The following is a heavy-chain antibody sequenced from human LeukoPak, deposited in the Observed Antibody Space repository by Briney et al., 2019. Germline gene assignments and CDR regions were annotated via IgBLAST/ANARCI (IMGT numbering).Heavy chain of an antibody. D-gene: IGHD5-18*01. CDR1: AGSISTGDYY. V-gene: IGHV4-30-4*01. CDR3: ARGRYTYGLGP. CDR2: IYSSGST. Sequence: SQTLSLTCTVSAGSISTGDYYWSWIRQPPGKGLEWIGYIYSSGSTYYTSSLRSRLTISVDTSKTQFSLNLSSVTAADTAVYFCARGRYTYGLGPWGQRTLVAVSS. J-gene: IGHJ5*02.